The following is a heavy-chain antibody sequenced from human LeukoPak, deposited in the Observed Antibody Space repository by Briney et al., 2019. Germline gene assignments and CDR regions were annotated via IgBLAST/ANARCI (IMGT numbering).Heavy chain of an antibody. J-gene: IGHJ4*02. D-gene: IGHD5-18*01. Sequence: SETLSLTCTVSGGSISSYYWSWIRQPAGKGLEWIGRIYTSGSTNYNPSLKSRVTMSVDTSKNQFSLKLSSVTAADTAVYYCAREDTAMAKTFFDYWGQGTLVTVSS. V-gene: IGHV4-4*07. CDR1: GGSISSYY. CDR3: AREDTAMAKTFFDY. CDR2: IYTSGST.